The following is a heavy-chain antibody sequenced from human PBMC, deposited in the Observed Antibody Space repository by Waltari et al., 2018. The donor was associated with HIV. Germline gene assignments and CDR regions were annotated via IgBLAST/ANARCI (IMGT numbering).Heavy chain of an antibody. D-gene: IGHD3-10*01. CDR3: AKFRGSGSDY. V-gene: IGHV3-23*01. CDR1: GFTVEGYA. CDR2: ISGSGGST. Sequence: EVQTLVSAGGSVQPRGSRRLSCAAFGFTVEGYAMTWVRLAPGKGLEWVSGISGSGGSTFYADSVKGRFAISRDNSKNTLYLQMNTLRAEDTAVYYCAKFRGSGSDYWGEGAQVTVSS. J-gene: IGHJ4*02.